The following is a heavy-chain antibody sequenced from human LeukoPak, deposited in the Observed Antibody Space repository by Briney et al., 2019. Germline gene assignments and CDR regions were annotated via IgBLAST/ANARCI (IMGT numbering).Heavy chain of an antibody. CDR2: IYPGDSDT. D-gene: IGHD5-18*01. V-gene: IGHV5-51*03. J-gene: IGHJ4*02. CDR1: GYSFTSYW. CDR3: AFRGYSYGYYFDY. Sequence: KAEESLKISCKGSGYSFTSYWIGWVRQMPGKGLEWMGIIYPGDSDTRYSPSFQGQVTISADKSISTAYLQWSSLKASDTAMYYCAFRGYSYGYYFDYWGQGTLVTVSS.